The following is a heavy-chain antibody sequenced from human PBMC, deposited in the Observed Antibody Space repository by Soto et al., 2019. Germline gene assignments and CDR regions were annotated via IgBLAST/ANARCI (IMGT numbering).Heavy chain of an antibody. CDR2: ISYDGSNK. Sequence: GGSLRLSCAASGFTFSSYGMHWVRQAPGKGLEWVAVISYDGSNKYYADSVKGRFTISRDNSKNTLYLQMNSLRAEDTAVYYCAKDNTVTTSPTIYYYYYGRDVWGQGTTVTVSS. CDR3: AKDNTVTTSPTIYYYYYGRDV. D-gene: IGHD4-17*01. CDR1: GFTFSSYG. J-gene: IGHJ6*02. V-gene: IGHV3-30*18.